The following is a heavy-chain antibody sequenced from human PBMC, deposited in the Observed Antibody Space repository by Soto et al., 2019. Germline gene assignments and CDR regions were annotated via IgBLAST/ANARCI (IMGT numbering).Heavy chain of an antibody. CDR2: IVVGSGNT. CDR3: AAGPCDSSPCHPH. D-gene: IGHD3-22*01. V-gene: IGHV1-58*01. Sequence: SVKVSWKASGFTFTSSAVQWVRQARGQRLEWIGWIVVGSGNTNYAQKFQERVTITRDMSTSTAYMELSSLRSEDTAVYYCAAGPCDSSPCHPHWGQGTLDTVSS. CDR1: GFTFTSSA. J-gene: IGHJ4*02.